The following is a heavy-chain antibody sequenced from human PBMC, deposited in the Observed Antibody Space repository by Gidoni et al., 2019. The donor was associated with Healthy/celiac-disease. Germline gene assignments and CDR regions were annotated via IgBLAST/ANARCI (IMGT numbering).Heavy chain of an antibody. Sequence: QLQLQESGPGLVKPSETLSLTCTVSGCPISSSSYYWGWIRQPPGKGLEWIGSIYYSGSTYYNPSLKSRVTISVDTSKNQFSLKLSSVTAADTAVYYCARVARLVVPAAKGNYYYYGMDVWGQGTTVTVSS. J-gene: IGHJ6*02. CDR1: GCPISSSSYY. CDR3: ARVARLVVPAAKGNYYYYGMDV. CDR2: IYYSGST. V-gene: IGHV4-39*07. D-gene: IGHD2-2*01.